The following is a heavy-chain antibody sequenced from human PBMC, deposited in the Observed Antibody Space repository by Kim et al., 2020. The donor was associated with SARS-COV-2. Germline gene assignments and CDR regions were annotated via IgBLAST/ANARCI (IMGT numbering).Heavy chain of an antibody. Sequence: TYAQKFQGRVTMTRDTSISTACMELGRLGSDDTAVYYCARSPTMGYGMDVWGQGTTVTVSS. V-gene: IGHV1-2*02. CDR3: ARSPTMGYGMDV. J-gene: IGHJ6*02. D-gene: IGHD5-12*01.